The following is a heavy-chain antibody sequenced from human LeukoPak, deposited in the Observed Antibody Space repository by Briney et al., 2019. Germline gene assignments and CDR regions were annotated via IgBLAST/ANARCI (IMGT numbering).Heavy chain of an antibody. Sequence: SQSLSLTCTVSGGSISSGGYYWSWIRQPPGKGLEWIGEINHSGSTNYNPSLKSRVTISVDTSKNQFSLKLSSVAAADTAVYYCARGLIAVAIDYWGQGTLVTVSS. CDR1: GGSISSGGYY. CDR3: ARGLIAVAIDY. D-gene: IGHD6-19*01. CDR2: INHSGST. V-gene: IGHV4-30-2*01. J-gene: IGHJ4*02.